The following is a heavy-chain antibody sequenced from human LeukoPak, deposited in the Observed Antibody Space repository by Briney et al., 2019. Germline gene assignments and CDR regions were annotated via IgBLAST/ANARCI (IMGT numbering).Heavy chain of an antibody. CDR3: AREWAF. Sequence: GGSLRLSCAASGFTFSSFAMHWVRQAPGKGLERVAVISYDGSNKYYADSVKGRFTISRDNSKNTLYLQMNSLIFEDTAVYYCAREWAFWGQGTMVTVSS. CDR2: ISYDGSNK. J-gene: IGHJ3*01. V-gene: IGHV3-30-3*01. CDR1: GFTFSSFA.